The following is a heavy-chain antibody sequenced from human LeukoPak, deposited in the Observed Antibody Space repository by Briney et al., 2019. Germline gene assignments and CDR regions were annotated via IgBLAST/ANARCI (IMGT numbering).Heavy chain of an antibody. J-gene: IGHJ3*02. CDR2: IHYSGST. CDR3: ARGSRLTGAFDI. Sequence: SETLSLTCTVSGGSVSSGSYFWTWIRQPPGKGLQWIGYIHYSGSTNYNPPLKSRVTISVDTSQNQFSLKVSYVTAADTAVYYCARGSRLTGAFDIWGQGTMVTVSS. CDR1: GGSVSSGSYF. V-gene: IGHV4-61*01. D-gene: IGHD3-9*01.